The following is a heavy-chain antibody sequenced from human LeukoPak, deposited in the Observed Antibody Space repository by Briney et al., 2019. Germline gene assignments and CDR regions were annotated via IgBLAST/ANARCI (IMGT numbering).Heavy chain of an antibody. CDR3: AREAVTPGYFQQ. V-gene: IGHV3-21*01. D-gene: IGHD4-17*01. Sequence: GGSLRLSCAASGFTFSSYSMNWVRQAPGKGLEWVSSVSSSTSYIHYADSVKGRFTISRDNAKNSLHLQMNSLRAEDSAVYYCAREAVTPGYFQQWGQGTLVTVSS. CDR1: GFTFSSYS. CDR2: VSSSTSYI. J-gene: IGHJ1*01.